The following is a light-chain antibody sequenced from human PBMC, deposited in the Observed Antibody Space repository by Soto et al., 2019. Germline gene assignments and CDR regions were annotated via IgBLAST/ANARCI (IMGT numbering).Light chain of an antibody. CDR2: EVS. CDR1: SSDGGGYNY. J-gene: IGLJ2*01. CDR3: SSYAGSNNLGV. Sequence: QSALTQPPSASGSPGQSVAISCTGTSSDGGGYNYVSWYQQHPGKAPKLMIYEVSKRPSGVPDRFSGSKSGNTASLTVPGLQAEDEADYYCSSYAGSNNLGVFGGGTKLTVL. V-gene: IGLV2-8*01.